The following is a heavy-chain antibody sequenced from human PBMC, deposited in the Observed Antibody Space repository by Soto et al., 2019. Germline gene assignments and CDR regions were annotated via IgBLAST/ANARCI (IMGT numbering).Heavy chain of an antibody. V-gene: IGHV3-53*01. Sequence: ARSLRLSCAASGFPVIRNYMSWVRQAQGKGLAWVSVIYSGGSTYYADSVKGRFTISRDNSKNTLYLQMNSLRAEDTAVYYCATSIAAAGSRPYYYCYYGMDGWGQGTKVIV. CDR3: ATSIAAAGSRPYYYCYYGMDG. CDR2: IYSGGST. D-gene: IGHD6-13*01. J-gene: IGHJ6*02. CDR1: GFPVIRNY.